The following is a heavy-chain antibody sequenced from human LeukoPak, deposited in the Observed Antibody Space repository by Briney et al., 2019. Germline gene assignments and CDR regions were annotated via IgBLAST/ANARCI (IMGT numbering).Heavy chain of an antibody. V-gene: IGHV3-30-3*01. CDR1: GFAFSTFA. Sequence: PGGSLRLSCAASGFAFSTFAMHWVRQAPGKGLEWVALISLDGSSKYYADSLKGRFTISRDNSKKTVYLEMNSLRAEDTAVYFCARDEESTVIHPGTYFDFWGQGTVVVVSS. CDR3: ARDEESTVIHPGTYFDF. J-gene: IGHJ4*02. D-gene: IGHD4-11*01. CDR2: ISLDGSSK.